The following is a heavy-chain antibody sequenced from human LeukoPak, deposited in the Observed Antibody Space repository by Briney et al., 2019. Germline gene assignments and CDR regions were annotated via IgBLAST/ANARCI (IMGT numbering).Heavy chain of an antibody. D-gene: IGHD2-15*01. J-gene: IGHJ4*02. CDR3: PGGRVAAVVGPGGNFDY. Sequence: PGGSLRLSCAASGFIFSDYHMSWIRQAPGKGLECVSYISPGGDAVYFADSVKGRFTISRDNAKNSLFLQMSSLTAEDTAVYYCPGGRVAAVVGPGGNFDYWGQGSLVTVSS. V-gene: IGHV3-11*01. CDR2: ISPGGDAV. CDR1: GFIFSDYH.